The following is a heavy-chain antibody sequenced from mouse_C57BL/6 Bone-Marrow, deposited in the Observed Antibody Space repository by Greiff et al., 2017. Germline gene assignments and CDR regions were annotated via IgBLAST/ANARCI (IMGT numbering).Heavy chain of an antibody. Sequence: VQLQQSGPVLVKPGASVKMSCKASGYTFTDYYMNWVKQRTGQGLEWIGEIYPRSGNTYYNEKFKGKATLTADKSSSTAYMELRSLTSEDSAVYFCARGATVVGRYFDVWGTGTTVTVSS. CDR1: GYTFTDYY. CDR2: IYPRSGNT. CDR3: ARGATVVGRYFDV. D-gene: IGHD1-1*01. J-gene: IGHJ1*03. V-gene: IGHV1-83*01.